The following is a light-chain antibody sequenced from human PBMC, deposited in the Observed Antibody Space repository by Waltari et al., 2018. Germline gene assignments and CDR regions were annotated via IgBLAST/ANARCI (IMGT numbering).Light chain of an antibody. V-gene: IGKV1-39*01. Sequence: DIQMTQSPSSLSASVGDRVTLTCRTSQRISTYLNWYQHKPGKAPKLLIYDASTLQSGVPPRFSGSGSGTEFTLTISSLHPDDFGTYYCQQSYSTPYTFGLGTKLQI. CDR1: QRISTY. J-gene: IGKJ2*01. CDR2: DAS. CDR3: QQSYSTPYT.